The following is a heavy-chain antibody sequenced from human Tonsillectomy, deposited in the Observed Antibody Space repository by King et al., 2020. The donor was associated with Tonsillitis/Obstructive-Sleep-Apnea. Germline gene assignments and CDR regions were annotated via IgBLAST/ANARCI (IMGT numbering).Heavy chain of an antibody. CDR2: IWYDGTNK. J-gene: IGHJ5*02. Sequence: VQLVESGGGVVQPGRSLRLSCAASGFTFSSYDMHWVRQAPGKGLEWVAVIWYDGTNKYYADSVKGRFTISRDNSKNTLYLQMNSLRAEDTAVYYCARGHSMGAPQVSWGQGTLVSVSS. CDR3: ARGHSMGAPQVS. CDR1: GFTFSSYD. V-gene: IGHV3-33*01. D-gene: IGHD3-16*01.